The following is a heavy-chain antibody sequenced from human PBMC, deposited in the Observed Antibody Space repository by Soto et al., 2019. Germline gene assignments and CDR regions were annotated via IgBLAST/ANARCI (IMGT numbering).Heavy chain of an antibody. D-gene: IGHD5-18*01. CDR2: ISYDGSNK. CDR1: GFTFSSYA. V-gene: IGHV3-30*04. J-gene: IGHJ4*02. Sequence: GGSLRLSCAASGFTFSSYAMHWVRQAPGKGLEWVAVISYDGSNKYYADSVKGRFTISRDNSKNTLYLQMNSLRAEDTAVYYCARDDRDTVYYFDYGGQGTLVTVS. CDR3: ARDDRDTVYYFDY.